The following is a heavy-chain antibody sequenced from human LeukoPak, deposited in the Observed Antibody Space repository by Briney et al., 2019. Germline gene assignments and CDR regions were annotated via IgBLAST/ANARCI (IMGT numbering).Heavy chain of an antibody. CDR3: ARDGPGRNAFDI. CDR1: GFTFSSYW. Sequence: GSLRLSCAASGFTFSSYWMHWVRQAPGKGLVWVSRLYSDGSSTSYAESVKGRFTISGDNAKNTLYLQMSSLRVEDTALYYCARDGPGRNAFDIWGQGTMVTVSS. CDR2: LYSDGSST. J-gene: IGHJ3*02. V-gene: IGHV3-74*01.